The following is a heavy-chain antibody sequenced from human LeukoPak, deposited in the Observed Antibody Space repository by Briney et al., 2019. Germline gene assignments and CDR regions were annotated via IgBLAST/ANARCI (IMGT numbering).Heavy chain of an antibody. J-gene: IGHJ4*02. V-gene: IGHV1-8*03. Sequence: ASVKVSCKASGYTFTSYDINWVRQSTGQGLEWMGWMNPNSGNTGYAQKFQGRVTITRNTSISTAYMELSSLRSEDTAVYCCARGRTRGYGSGWPLGYWGQGTLVTVSS. CDR3: ARGRTRGYGSGWPLGY. CDR2: MNPNSGNT. D-gene: IGHD6-19*01. CDR1: GYTFTSYD.